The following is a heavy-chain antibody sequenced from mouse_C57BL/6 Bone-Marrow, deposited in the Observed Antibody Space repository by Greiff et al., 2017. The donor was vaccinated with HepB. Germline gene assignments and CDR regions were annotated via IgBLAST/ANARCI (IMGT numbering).Heavy chain of an antibody. CDR3: ARDSSYRYFDV. V-gene: IGHV7-1*01. CDR2: SRNKANDYTT. J-gene: IGHJ1*03. Sequence: EVKLVESGGGLVQSGRSLRLSCATSGFTFSDFYMEWVRQAPGKGLEWIAASRNKANDYTTEYSASVKGRFIVSRDTSQSILYLQMNALGAEDTAIYYCARDSSYRYFDVWGTGTTVTVSS. D-gene: IGHD1-1*01. CDR1: GFTFSDFY.